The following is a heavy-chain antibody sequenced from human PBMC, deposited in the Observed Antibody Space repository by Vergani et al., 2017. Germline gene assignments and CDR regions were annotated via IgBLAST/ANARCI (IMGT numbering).Heavy chain of an antibody. CDR1: DFSITSGDY. Sequence: QVQLQESGPGLVKPSETLSLICTVSDFSITSGDYWGWIRQPPGKGLEWIGTIYHSGRTYYNPSLRSRLTISVDTSKNQFSLTLRSVTAADTAVYHCGGLDGSLRENWGQETLVTVSS. J-gene: IGHJ4*02. CDR3: GGLDGSLREN. D-gene: IGHD1-26*01. CDR2: IYHSGRT. V-gene: IGHV4-38-2*02.